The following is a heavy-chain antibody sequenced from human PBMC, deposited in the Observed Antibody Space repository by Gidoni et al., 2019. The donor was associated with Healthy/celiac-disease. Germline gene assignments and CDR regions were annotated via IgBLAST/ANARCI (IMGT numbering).Heavy chain of an antibody. V-gene: IGHV3-21*01. J-gene: IGHJ6*02. Sequence: EVQLVESGGGLVKPGGSLRLSCAASGLTFSSYSMNWVRQAPGKGLEWVSSISSSSSYIYYADSVKGRFTISRDNAKNSLYLQMNSLRAEDTAVYYCARDPYYDFWSGYYLVPYGMDVWGQGTTVTVSS. D-gene: IGHD3-3*01. CDR3: ARDPYYDFWSGYYLVPYGMDV. CDR2: ISSSSSYI. CDR1: GLTFSSYS.